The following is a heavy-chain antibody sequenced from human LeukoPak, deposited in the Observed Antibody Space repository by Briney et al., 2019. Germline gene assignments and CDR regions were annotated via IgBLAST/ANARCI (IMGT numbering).Heavy chain of an antibody. CDR2: FYYSGST. Sequence: SETLSLTCTVSGGSISIYYWSWIRQPPGKGLEWIGYFYYSGSTNYNPSLKSRVTISVDTSKNQFSLKLTSVTAADTAVYYCARGPEYSSSPFDYWGQGTLVTVSS. CDR3: ARGPEYSSSPFDY. CDR1: GGSISIYY. V-gene: IGHV4-59*01. D-gene: IGHD6-6*01. J-gene: IGHJ4*02.